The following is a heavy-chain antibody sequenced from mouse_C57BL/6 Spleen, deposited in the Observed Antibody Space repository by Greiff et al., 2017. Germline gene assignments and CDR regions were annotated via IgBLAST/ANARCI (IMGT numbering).Heavy chain of an antibody. V-gene: IGHV1-69*01. Sequence: VQLQQPGAELVMPGASVKLSCKASGYTFTSYWMHWVKQRPGQGLEWIGEIDPSDSYTNYNQKFKGKSTLTVDKSSSTAYMQLSSLTSEDSAVYYCARRGYYDAMDYWGQGTSVTVSS. CDR1: GYTFTSYW. CDR2: IDPSDSYT. CDR3: ARRGYYDAMDY. J-gene: IGHJ4*01.